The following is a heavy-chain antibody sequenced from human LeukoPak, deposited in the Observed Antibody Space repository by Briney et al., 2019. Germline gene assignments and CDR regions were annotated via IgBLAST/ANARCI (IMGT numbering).Heavy chain of an antibody. CDR2: INHSGST. CDR3: ARARLKRYQLLGGWFDP. CDR1: GGSISSGGYY. Sequence: SQTLSLTCTVSGGSISSGGYYWSWIRQPPGKGLEWIGEINHSGSTNYNPSLKSRVTISVDTSKNQFSLKLSSVTAADTAVYYCARARLKRYQLLGGWFDPWGQGTLVTVSS. J-gene: IGHJ5*02. D-gene: IGHD2-2*01. V-gene: IGHV4-30-2*01.